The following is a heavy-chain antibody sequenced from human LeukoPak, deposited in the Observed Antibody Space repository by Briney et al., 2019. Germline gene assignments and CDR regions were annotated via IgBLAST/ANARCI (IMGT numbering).Heavy chain of an antibody. V-gene: IGHV3-23*01. CDR1: RFTFSSYA. D-gene: IGHD1-26*01. CDR3: AALTRGGGSYYLSLDY. CDR2: ISGSGGST. J-gene: IGHJ4*02. Sequence: PGGSLRLSCAASRFTFSSYAMSWVRQAPGKGLEWVSAISGSGGSTYYADSVKGRFTISRDNSKNTLYLQMNSLRAEDTAVYYCAALTRGGGSYYLSLDYWGQGTLVTVSS.